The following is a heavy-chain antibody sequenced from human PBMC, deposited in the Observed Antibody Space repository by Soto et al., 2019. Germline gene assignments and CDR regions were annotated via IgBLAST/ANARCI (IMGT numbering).Heavy chain of an antibody. J-gene: IGHJ4*02. D-gene: IGHD3-16*01. CDR2: ISYDGSNK. V-gene: IGHV3-30*18. Sequence: VGSLRLSCAASGFTFSSYGMHWVRQAPGKGLEWVAVISYDGSNKYYADSVKGRFTISRDNSKNTLYLQMNSLRAEDTAVYYCAKEAGGSGYYFDYWGQGTLVTVSS. CDR1: GFTFSSYG. CDR3: AKEAGGSGYYFDY.